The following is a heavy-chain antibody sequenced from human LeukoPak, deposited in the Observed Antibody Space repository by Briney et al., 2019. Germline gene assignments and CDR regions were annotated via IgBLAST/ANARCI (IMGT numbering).Heavy chain of an antibody. D-gene: IGHD3-10*01. V-gene: IGHV1-2*02. J-gene: IGHJ4*02. CDR1: GYTFTGYY. CDR3: ARDDGNYYGSNNYFDY. CDR2: INPNSGGT. Sequence: GASVKVSCKASGYTFTGYYMHWVRQAPGQGLEWMGWINPNSGGTNYAQKFQGRVTTTRDTSISTAYMELSRLRSDDTAVYYCARDDGNYYGSNNYFDYWGQGTLVTVSS.